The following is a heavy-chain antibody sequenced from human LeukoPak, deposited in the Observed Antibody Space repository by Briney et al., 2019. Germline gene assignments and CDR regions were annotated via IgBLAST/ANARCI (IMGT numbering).Heavy chain of an antibody. V-gene: IGHV3-49*03. D-gene: IGHD3-22*01. Sequence: GGSLRLSCTASGFTFGDYAMSWFRQAPGKGLEWVGFIRSKAYGGTTEYAASVKGRFTISRDDSKSIAYLQMNSLKTEDTAVYHCTRVVDYYDSSGYYYGGPFDYWGQGTLVTVSS. CDR1: GFTFGDYA. J-gene: IGHJ4*02. CDR2: IRSKAYGGTT. CDR3: TRVVDYYDSSGYYYGGPFDY.